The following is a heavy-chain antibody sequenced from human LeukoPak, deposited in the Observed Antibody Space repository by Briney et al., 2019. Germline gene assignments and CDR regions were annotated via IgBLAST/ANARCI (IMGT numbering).Heavy chain of an antibody. V-gene: IGHV4-4*07. CDR3: ARAHSGLYLDS. J-gene: IGHJ4*02. Sequence: SETLSLTCTVSGEPLGTFYWSWIRQPAGQGLEYIGRIHTNGYTNYNPSLNSPVTMSAYSSKNQFSLTLRSVTATDTAIYYCARAHSGLYLDSWGQGTLVTVSS. D-gene: IGHD2-15*01. CDR2: IHTNGYT. CDR1: GEPLGTFY.